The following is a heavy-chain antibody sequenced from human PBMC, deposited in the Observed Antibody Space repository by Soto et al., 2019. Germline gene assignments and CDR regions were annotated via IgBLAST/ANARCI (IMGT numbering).Heavy chain of an antibody. V-gene: IGHV1-18*01. CDR1: GYTLTRYG. J-gene: IGHJ4*02. D-gene: IGHD1-1*01. CDR2: ISAHNGNT. CDR3: ARGRYGDY. Sequence: QVHLVQSGAEVKKPGASVKVSCKGSGYTLTRYGITWVRQAPGQGLEWMGWISAHNGNTDYAQKLQGRVTVTRDTSTSTAYMELRSLRSDDTAVYYCARGRYGDYWGQGALVTVSS.